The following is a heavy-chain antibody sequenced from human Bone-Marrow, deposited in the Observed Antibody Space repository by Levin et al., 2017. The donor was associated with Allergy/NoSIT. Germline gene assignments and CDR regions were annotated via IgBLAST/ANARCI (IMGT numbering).Heavy chain of an antibody. CDR2: IFWDDDT. CDR1: GFSLTTTGVA. J-gene: IGHJ5*02. D-gene: IGHD3-10*01. CDR3: AHSSAPTFLPGVTVTHNWFDP. V-gene: IGHV2-5*02. Sequence: ASGPTLVKPTQTLTLTCTFSGFSLTTTGVAVAWIRQPPGKALEWLAVIFWDDDTRYRPSLNSRHTITKATSKKQVVRTRTNVDPVDTATYYCAHSSAPTFLPGVTVTHNWFDPWGQGTLVTVSS.